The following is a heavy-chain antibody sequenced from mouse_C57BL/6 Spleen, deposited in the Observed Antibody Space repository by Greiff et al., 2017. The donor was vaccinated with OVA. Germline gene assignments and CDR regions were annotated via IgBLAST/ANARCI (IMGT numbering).Heavy chain of an antibody. CDR1: GYSFTGYF. Sequence: VHVKQSGPELVKPGDSVKISCKASGYSFTGYFMNWVMQSHGKSLEWIGRINPYNGDTFYNQKFKGKATLTVDKSSSTAHMELRSLTSEDSAVYYCAREASYYDYGPFDYWGQGTTLTVSS. V-gene: IGHV1-20*01. CDR3: AREASYYDYGPFDY. CDR2: INPYNGDT. J-gene: IGHJ2*01. D-gene: IGHD2-4*01.